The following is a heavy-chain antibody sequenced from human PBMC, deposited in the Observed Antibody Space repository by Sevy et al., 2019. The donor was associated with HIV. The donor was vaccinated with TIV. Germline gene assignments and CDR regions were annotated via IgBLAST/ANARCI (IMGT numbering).Heavy chain of an antibody. Sequence: GGSLRLSCAASGFTVSNNYMSWVRQAPGRGLEWVSVIYTDGSTYYVVSVKGRFTTSRDDSKNTLYLQMNSLRAADTSVYYCARDHGGVQDWYFDLWGRGTLVTVSS. J-gene: IGHJ2*01. CDR3: ARDHGGVQDWYFDL. D-gene: IGHD2-8*02. CDR1: GFTVSNNY. V-gene: IGHV3-53*01. CDR2: IYTDGST.